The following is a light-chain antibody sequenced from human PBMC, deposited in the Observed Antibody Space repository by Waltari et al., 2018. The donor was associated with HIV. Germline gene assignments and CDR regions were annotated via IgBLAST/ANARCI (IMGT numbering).Light chain of an antibody. V-gene: IGLV2-23*02. CDR1: SSDVGGYNL. J-gene: IGLJ2*01. CDR3: CAYAVSTTYVI. Sequence: QSALTQPASVSGSPGQSITISCTGTSSDVGGYNLVSWYQKHPGKAPKLMMYEVGKPRSWLSYRFSGSKSGNTASLTISGLQAEDEADYYCCAYAVSTTYVIFGGGTKLTVL. CDR2: EVG.